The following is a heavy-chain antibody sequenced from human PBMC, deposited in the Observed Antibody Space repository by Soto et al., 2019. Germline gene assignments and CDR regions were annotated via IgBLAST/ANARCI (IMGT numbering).Heavy chain of an antibody. CDR1: GGSISSSNW. J-gene: IGHJ6*02. Sequence: QVQLQESGPGLVKPSGTLSLTCAVSGGSISSSNWWSWVRQPPGKGLEWIGEIYHSGSTNYNPSLTMRVTISVDKSKNQFSLKRRSVTAADTAVYYCASVRGGYYYAMDVWGQVPTVTVSS. CDR3: ASVRGGYYYAMDV. D-gene: IGHD3-10*02. V-gene: IGHV4-4*02. CDR2: IYHSGST.